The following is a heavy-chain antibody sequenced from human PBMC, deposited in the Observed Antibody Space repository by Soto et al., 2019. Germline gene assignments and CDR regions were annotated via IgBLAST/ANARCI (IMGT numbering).Heavy chain of an antibody. D-gene: IGHD3-10*01. CDR1: GGSISSGGYS. CDR3: ARGVVKRSRGVIWTKRWFDP. J-gene: IGHJ5*02. CDR2: IYHSGST. V-gene: IGHV4-30-2*01. Sequence: PSETLSLTCAVSGGSISSGGYSWSWIRQPPGKGLEWIGYIYHSGSTYYNPSLKSRVTISVDTSKNQFSLKLSSVTAADTAVYYCARGVVKRSRGVIWTKRWFDPWGQGTLVTVSS.